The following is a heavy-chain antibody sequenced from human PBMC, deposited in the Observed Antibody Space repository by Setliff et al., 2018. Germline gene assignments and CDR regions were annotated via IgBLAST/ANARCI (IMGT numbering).Heavy chain of an antibody. D-gene: IGHD3-3*01. V-gene: IGHV3-21*01. CDR2: ISSTGDDI. J-gene: IGHJ5*02. CDR3: ARDNTLFGVVITGSWFDP. Sequence: GESLKISCAASGFSLNSFRMTWIRQPPGKGLEWVSSISSTGDDIYYADPVKGRFTISRDNAENSLYLQMNSLRVEDTAVYYCARDNTLFGVVITGSWFDPWGQGILVTVSS. CDR1: GFSLNSFR.